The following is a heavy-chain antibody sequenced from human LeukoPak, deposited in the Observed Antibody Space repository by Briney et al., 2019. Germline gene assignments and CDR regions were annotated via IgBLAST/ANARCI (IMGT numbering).Heavy chain of an antibody. D-gene: IGHD2-15*01. J-gene: IGHJ2*01. V-gene: IGHV3-21*01. CDR3: AKTPLRDCSGGSCDSYWYFDL. Sequence: RPGGSLRLSCAASGFSFSIYGMHWVRQAPGKGLEWVSSISSSSSYIYYADSVKGRFTISRDNSKNTLYLQMNSLRAEDTAVYYCAKTPLRDCSGGSCDSYWYFDLWGRGTLVTVSS. CDR2: ISSSSSYI. CDR1: GFSFSIYG.